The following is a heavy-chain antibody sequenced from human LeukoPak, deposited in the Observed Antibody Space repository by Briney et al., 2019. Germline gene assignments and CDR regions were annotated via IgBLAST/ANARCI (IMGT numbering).Heavy chain of an antibody. J-gene: IGHJ4*02. CDR2: IYSSGST. CDR3: AGHLDYSSSPVDY. D-gene: IGHD6-6*01. CDR1: GGSISSNY. Sequence: PSETLSLTCTVSGGSISSNYWSWIRQPPGKGLEWIAYIYSSGSTNYNPSLKSRVTISVDTSKNQFSLKLSSVSAADTAVYYCAGHLDYSSSPVDYWGQGTLVTVSS. V-gene: IGHV4-59*08.